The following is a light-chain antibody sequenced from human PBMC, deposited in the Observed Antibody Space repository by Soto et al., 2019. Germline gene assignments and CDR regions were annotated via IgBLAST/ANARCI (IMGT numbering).Light chain of an antibody. Sequence: QSVLTQPASVSGSPGQSITISCTGTSSGVGGYNYVSWYQQHPGKAPKLMIYEVSNRPSGVSNRFSGSKSGNTASLTISGLQAEDEADYYCSSYTSSSILYVFGTGTKVTV. V-gene: IGLV2-14*01. CDR2: EVS. CDR1: SSGVGGYNY. J-gene: IGLJ1*01. CDR3: SSYTSSSILYV.